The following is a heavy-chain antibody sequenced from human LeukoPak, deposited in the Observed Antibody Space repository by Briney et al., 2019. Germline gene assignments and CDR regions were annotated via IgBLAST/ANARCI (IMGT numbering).Heavy chain of an antibody. CDR1: GYTFTGYY. Sequence: ASVKVSCKASGYTFTGYYMHWVRQAPGQGLEWMGWINPNSGNTDYAQKFQGRVTMTRNTSISTAYMELSSLRSEDTAVYYCARGGRGSYYDDYWGQGTLVTVSS. CDR2: INPNSGNT. V-gene: IGHV1-8*02. CDR3: ARGGRGSYYDDY. J-gene: IGHJ4*02. D-gene: IGHD1-26*01.